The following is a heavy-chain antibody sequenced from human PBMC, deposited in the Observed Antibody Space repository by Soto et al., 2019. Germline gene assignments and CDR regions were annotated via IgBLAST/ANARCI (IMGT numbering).Heavy chain of an antibody. CDR3: ARWWSGSRQGFDT. V-gene: IGHV4-31*03. Sequence: QVQLQESGPGLVKPSQTLSLTCTVSGGSISSGDYYWSWIRQHPGKGLEWFGYIYYSGSTYYNPSLKKRVTVSVVTSKNPFSLKLSSVTAAETAVYYCARWWSGSRQGFDTWGQGTLVTVSS. D-gene: IGHD3-3*01. CDR1: GGSISSGDYY. CDR2: IYYSGST. J-gene: IGHJ5*02.